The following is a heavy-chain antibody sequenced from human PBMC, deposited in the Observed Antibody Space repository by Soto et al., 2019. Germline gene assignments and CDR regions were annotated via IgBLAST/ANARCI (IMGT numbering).Heavy chain of an antibody. J-gene: IGHJ6*02. D-gene: IGHD6-6*01. CDR1: GGTFSSYA. CDR2: IIPIFGTA. V-gene: IGHV1-69*13. CDR3: ARDYSSSSFSYYYYGMDV. Sequence: SVKVSCKASGGTFSSYAISWVRQAPGQGLEWMGGIIPIFGTANYAQKFQGRVTITADESTSTAYMELSSLRSEDTAVYYCARDYSSSSFSYYYYGMDVWGQGTTVTVSS.